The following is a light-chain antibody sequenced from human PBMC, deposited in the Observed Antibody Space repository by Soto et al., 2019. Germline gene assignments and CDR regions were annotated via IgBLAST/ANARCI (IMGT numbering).Light chain of an antibody. Sequence: EMVLTQSPATVSLSPGERATLSCRASQSVNNHLAWYQQKPGQAPRLLIYEASNRATGIPARFSGSGSGTDFTLTISSLEPEDFAVYYCQQYNNWPFLLTFGGGTKVEIK. CDR2: EAS. CDR1: QSVNNH. J-gene: IGKJ4*01. CDR3: QQYNNWPFLLT. V-gene: IGKV3-11*01.